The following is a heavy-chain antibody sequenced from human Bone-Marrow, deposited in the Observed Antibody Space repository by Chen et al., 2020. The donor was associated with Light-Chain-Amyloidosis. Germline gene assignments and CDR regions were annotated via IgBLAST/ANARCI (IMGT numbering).Heavy chain of an antibody. Sequence: EVQLVESGGGLAQPGRSLRLSCAASGFTFDDYAMHWVRQAPGKGLEWVSYISSSGSTIYYADSVKGRFTISRDNAKNSLYLQMNSLRAEDTAVYYCARVGFYNWNVHNAFDIWGQGTMVTVSS. CDR2: ISSSGSTI. V-gene: IGHV3-48*03. D-gene: IGHD1-1*01. CDR1: GFTFDDYA. CDR3: ARVGFYNWNVHNAFDI. J-gene: IGHJ3*02.